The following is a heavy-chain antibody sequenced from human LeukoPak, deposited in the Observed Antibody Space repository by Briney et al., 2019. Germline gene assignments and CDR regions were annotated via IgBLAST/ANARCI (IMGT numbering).Heavy chain of an antibody. V-gene: IGHV1-8*01. D-gene: IGHD2-15*01. CDR3: ARGMVGATLYYYYYMDV. Sequence: ASVKVSCKASGYTFTSYDINWVRQAPGQGLEWMGWMNPNSGNTGYAQKFQGRVTLTRNTSITTAYMELRSLRSDDTAVYYCARGMVGATLYYYYYMDVWGKGTTVTVSS. CDR2: MNPNSGNT. J-gene: IGHJ6*03. CDR1: GYTFTSYD.